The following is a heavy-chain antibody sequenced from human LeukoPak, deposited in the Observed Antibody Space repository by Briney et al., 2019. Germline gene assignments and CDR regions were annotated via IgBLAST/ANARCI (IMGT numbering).Heavy chain of an antibody. Sequence: GGSLRLSCAASRFTFSNYGMHWVRQAPGKGLKWVAVIWYDGSHKYYADSVKGRFTISRDNSKNTLYLQMDSLRAEDTAVYYCARAVGAYYDSSGPLDNWGQGTLVTVSS. J-gene: IGHJ4*02. CDR2: IWYDGSHK. D-gene: IGHD3-22*01. CDR3: ARAVGAYYDSSGPLDN. CDR1: RFTFSNYG. V-gene: IGHV3-33*01.